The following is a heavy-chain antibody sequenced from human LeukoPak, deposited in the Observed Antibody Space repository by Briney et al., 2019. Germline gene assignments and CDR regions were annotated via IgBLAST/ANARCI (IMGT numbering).Heavy chain of an antibody. CDR1: GFTFTSSA. CDR2: IVVGSGNT. CDR3: AADRGYSYGTDY. Sequence: SVKVSCKASGFTFTSSAVQWVRQARGQRLDWIGWIVVGSGNTNYAQKFQERVTITRDMSTSTAYMELSSLRSEDTAVYYCAADRGYSYGTDYWGQGTLVTVSS. J-gene: IGHJ4*02. D-gene: IGHD5-18*01. V-gene: IGHV1-58*01.